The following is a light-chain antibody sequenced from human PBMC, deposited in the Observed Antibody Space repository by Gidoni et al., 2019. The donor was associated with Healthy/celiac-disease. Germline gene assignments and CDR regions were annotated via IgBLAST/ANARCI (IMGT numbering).Light chain of an antibody. Sequence: DTQMTQSPSSVSASVGDRVTITCRASQGISSWLVWYQQKPRKAPKLLIYAASSLQSGVPSRFSGSGSGTDFTLTISSLQPEDFATYYCQQANSFPWTFGQGTKVEIK. J-gene: IGKJ1*01. CDR1: QGISSW. V-gene: IGKV1-12*01. CDR2: AAS. CDR3: QQANSFPWT.